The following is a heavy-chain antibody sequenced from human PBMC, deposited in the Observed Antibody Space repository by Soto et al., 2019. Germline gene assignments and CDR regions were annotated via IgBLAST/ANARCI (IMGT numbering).Heavy chain of an antibody. CDR1: GYTFTSYA. V-gene: IGHV1-3*01. D-gene: IGHD6-6*01. CDR2: INAGNGNT. J-gene: IGHJ6*02. CDR3: ARGGGMGQLAYYYYGMDV. Sequence: QVQLVQSGAEVKKPGASVKVSCKASGYTFTSYAMHWVRQAPGQRLEWMGWINAGNGNTKYSQKFQGRVTITRDTSASTAYMELSSLRSEDTAVYYGARGGGMGQLAYYYYGMDVWGQGTTVTVSS.